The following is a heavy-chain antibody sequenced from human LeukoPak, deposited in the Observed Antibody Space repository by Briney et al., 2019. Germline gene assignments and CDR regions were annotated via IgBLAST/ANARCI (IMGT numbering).Heavy chain of an antibody. V-gene: IGHV1-18*01. CDR3: ARDSGSDSSNWYGKWLAP. CDR2: ISAYNGIT. CDR1: GYTFTSYY. J-gene: IGHJ5*02. D-gene: IGHD6-13*01. Sequence: ASVKVSCTASGYTFTSYYINWVRQAHGQGLEWMGWISAYNGITNYAQKLQDRVTMTTDTSTSTAYMELRSLTSDDTAVYYCARDSGSDSSNWYGKWLAPWGQGTLVTVSS.